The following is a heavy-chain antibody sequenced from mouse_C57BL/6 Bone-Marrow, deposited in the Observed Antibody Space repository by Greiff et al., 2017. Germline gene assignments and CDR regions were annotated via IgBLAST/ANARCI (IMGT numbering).Heavy chain of an antibody. CDR1: GYTFTSYG. Sequence: QVQLQQSGAELARPGASVKLSCKASGYTFTSYGISWVKQRTGQGLEWIGEIYPRSGNPYYNEKFKGKDTLTADKSSSTAYMELRSLTSEDSAVYFCASPLYGSSPAWFAYWGQGTLVTVSA. V-gene: IGHV1-81*01. D-gene: IGHD1-1*01. CDR3: ASPLYGSSPAWFAY. CDR2: IYPRSGNP. J-gene: IGHJ3*01.